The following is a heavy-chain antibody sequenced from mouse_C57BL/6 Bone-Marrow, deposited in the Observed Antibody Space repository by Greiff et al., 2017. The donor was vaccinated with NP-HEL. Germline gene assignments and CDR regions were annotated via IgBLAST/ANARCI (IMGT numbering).Heavy chain of an antibody. CDR2: IYPGSGST. CDR3: AREITTARDMDY. Sequence: QVQLKQPGAELVKPGASVKMSCKASGYTFTSYWITWVKQRPGQGLEWIGDIYPGSGSTNYNEKFKSKATLTVDTSSSTAYMQLSSLTSEDSAVYYCAREITTARDMDYWGQGTSVTVSS. V-gene: IGHV1-55*01. D-gene: IGHD1-2*01. CDR1: GYTFTSYW. J-gene: IGHJ4*01.